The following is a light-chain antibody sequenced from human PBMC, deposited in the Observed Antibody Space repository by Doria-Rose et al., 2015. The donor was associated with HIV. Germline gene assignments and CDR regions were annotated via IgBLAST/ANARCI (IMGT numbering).Light chain of an antibody. J-gene: IGKJ1*01. CDR1: QDISNY. V-gene: IGKV1-33*01. CDR2: DAS. CDR3: QQYNSYPVT. Sequence: TQSPSSLSASVGDRVTITCQASQDISNYLNWYQQKPGKAPKLLIYDASNLETGVPSRFSGSGSGTDFTFTISSLQPDDFATYYCQQYNSYPVTFGQGTKVEIK.